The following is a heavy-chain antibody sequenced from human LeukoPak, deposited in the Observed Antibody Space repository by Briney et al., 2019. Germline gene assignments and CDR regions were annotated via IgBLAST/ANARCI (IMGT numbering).Heavy chain of an antibody. J-gene: IGHJ4*02. CDR3: ARGGDIGVAGYFDY. Sequence: SVKVSCKASGGTFSRYAISWVREAPGQGLEWMGGIIPLFGTANYAQKFQGRVTITADESTSTAYMELSSLRSEDTAVYYCARGGDIGVAGYFDYWGQGTPVTVSS. D-gene: IGHD6-19*01. CDR2: IIPLFGTA. V-gene: IGHV1-69*13. CDR1: GGTFSRYA.